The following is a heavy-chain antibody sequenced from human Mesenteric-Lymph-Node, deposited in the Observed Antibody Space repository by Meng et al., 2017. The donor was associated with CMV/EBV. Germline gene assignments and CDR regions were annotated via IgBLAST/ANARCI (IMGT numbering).Heavy chain of an antibody. D-gene: IGHD6-19*01. V-gene: IGHV3-30*04. Sequence: GESLKISCAASGFTFSSYAMHWVRQAPGKGPEWVAVISYDGSNKYYADSVKGRFTISRDNSKNTLYLQMNSLRAEDTAVYYCARELPGVIAVAGTPGGDYWGQGTLVTVSS. CDR2: ISYDGSNK. J-gene: IGHJ4*02. CDR3: ARELPGVIAVAGTPGGDY. CDR1: GFTFSSYA.